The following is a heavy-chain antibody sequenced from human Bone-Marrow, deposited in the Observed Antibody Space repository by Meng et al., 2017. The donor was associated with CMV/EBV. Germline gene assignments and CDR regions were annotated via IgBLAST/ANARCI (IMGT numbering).Heavy chain of an antibody. CDR3: AKTLRVVQLYNWFDP. CDR1: GFTVSSNY. D-gene: IGHD2-15*01. V-gene: IGHV3-53*05. Sequence: GESLKISCAASGFTVSSNYMSWVRQAPGKGLEWVSVIYSGGSTYYADSVKGRFTISRDNSKNTLYLQMNSLRAEDTAVYYCAKTLRVVQLYNWFDPWGQGTLVTVSS. J-gene: IGHJ5*02. CDR2: IYSGGST.